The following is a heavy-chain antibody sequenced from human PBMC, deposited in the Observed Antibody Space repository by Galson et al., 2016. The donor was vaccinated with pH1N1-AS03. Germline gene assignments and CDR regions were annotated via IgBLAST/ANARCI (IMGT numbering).Heavy chain of an antibody. CDR3: AKDLEYGSGTLGPNDAFDI. Sequence: SLRLSCAASGFLFRNYVMTWVRQAPGKGLEWVSAIRASSETTYYADSVKGRFMISRDNSKNTLYLHMSSLRADDTAVYYCAKDLEYGSGTLGPNDAFDIWGQGTMVSVSS. J-gene: IGHJ3*02. CDR2: IRASSETT. V-gene: IGHV3-23*01. D-gene: IGHD3-10*01. CDR1: GFLFRNYV.